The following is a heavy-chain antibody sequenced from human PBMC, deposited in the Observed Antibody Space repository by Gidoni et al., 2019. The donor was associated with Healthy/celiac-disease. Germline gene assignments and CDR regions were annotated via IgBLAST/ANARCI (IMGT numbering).Heavy chain of an antibody. J-gene: IGHJ6*02. CDR2: IRSKAYGGTT. V-gene: IGHV3-49*04. D-gene: IGHD3-3*01. CDR3: TRGFLEWLSPYYYYGMDV. Sequence: EVQLVESGGGLVQPGRSLRLSCTASGFTFGDYAMSWVRQAPGKGLEWVGCIRSKAYGGTTEYAASVKGRFTISRDDSKSIAYLQMNSLKTEDTAVYYCTRGFLEWLSPYYYYGMDVWGQGTTVTVSS. CDR1: GFTFGDYA.